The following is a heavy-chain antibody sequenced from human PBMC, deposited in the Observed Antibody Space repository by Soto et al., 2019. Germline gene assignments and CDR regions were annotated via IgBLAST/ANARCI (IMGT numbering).Heavy chain of an antibody. Sequence: QVQLVQSGAEVKRPGSSVKVSCKASGGAFNNYAIYWVRQAPGQGLEWLGTIVPVFPSVYYAPRFQGRLTLTADCPTDTVYMMLTSLKSEDTAVYYCAREMPSTAAAYFYYGLNVWGQGPSVTVSS. CDR3: AREMPSTAAAYFYYGLNV. J-gene: IGHJ6*02. D-gene: IGHD6-13*01. CDR2: IVPVFPSV. CDR1: GGAFNNYA. V-gene: IGHV1-69*18.